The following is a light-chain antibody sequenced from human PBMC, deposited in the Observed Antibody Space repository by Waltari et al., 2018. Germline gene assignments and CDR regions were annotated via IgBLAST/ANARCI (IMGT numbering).Light chain of an antibody. CDR1: QSLLYNGNDY. CDR3: MQGRQPGYT. CDR2: LGS. Sequence: DIVMTQSPLSLSVTPGETASISCRSSQSLLYNGNDYLSWYVQKPGQGPQLLISLGSSRASGVADRFSGSVSGTDFSLRISRVEPEDVGLYYCMQGRQPGYTFGQGTRLEI. J-gene: IGKJ2*01. V-gene: IGKV2-28*01.